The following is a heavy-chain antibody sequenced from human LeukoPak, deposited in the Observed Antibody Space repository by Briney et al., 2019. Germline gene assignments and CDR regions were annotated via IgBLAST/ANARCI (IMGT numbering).Heavy chain of an antibody. Sequence: PSETLSLTCTVSGGSISSYYWSWIRQPPGKGLEWIGYIYYSGSTNYNPSLKSRVTISVDTSKNQFSLKLSSVTAADTAVYYCARVGCSGGSCYSDSVSWFDPWGQGTLVTVSS. CDR3: ARVGCSGGSCYSDSVSWFDP. J-gene: IGHJ5*02. CDR1: GGSISSYY. V-gene: IGHV4-59*01. CDR2: IYYSGST. D-gene: IGHD2-15*01.